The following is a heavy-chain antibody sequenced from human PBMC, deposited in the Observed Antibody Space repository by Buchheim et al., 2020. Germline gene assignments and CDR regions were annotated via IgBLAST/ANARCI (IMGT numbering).Heavy chain of an antibody. Sequence: EVQLVESGGGLVQPGGSLRLSCAASGFTFSSYWMSWVRQAPGKGLEWVANIKQDGSEKYYVDSVKGRFTISRDNAKNSLYLQMNSLRAEDTAVYYCARDHGDYVSYDYYDGMDVWGQGTT. V-gene: IGHV3-7*01. CDR3: ARDHGDYVSYDYYDGMDV. J-gene: IGHJ6*02. CDR1: GFTFSSYW. CDR2: IKQDGSEK. D-gene: IGHD4-17*01.